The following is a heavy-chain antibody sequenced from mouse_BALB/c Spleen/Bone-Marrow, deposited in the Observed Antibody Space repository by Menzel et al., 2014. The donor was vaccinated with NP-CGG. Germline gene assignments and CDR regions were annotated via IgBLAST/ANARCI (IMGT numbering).Heavy chain of an antibody. J-gene: IGHJ2*01. CDR2: ISNSGNT. D-gene: IGHD2-3*01. Sequence: EVMLVESGSSLVKPSQTLFLSCSVTGDSITSGYWNWIRKFPGNKLEYMGYISNSGNTYYNPSLKSRIFITRDTSKNQYYLQLNYVTAEYTATYYCATYDGYYFDYWGQGTTLTVSS. V-gene: IGHV3-8*02. CDR1: GDSITSGY. CDR3: ATYDGYYFDY.